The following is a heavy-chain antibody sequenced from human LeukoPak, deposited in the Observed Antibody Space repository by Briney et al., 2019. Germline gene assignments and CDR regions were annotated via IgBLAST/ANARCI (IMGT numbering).Heavy chain of an antibody. Sequence: GGSLRLSCAASGFTFSSYAMHWVRQAPGKGLEWVAVISYDGSNKYYADFVKGRFTISRDNSKSTLYLQVNSLRAEDTAVYYCAKDPRVHGSGSYYFDYWGQGALVTVSS. V-gene: IGHV3-30-3*01. D-gene: IGHD3-10*01. CDR2: ISYDGSNK. J-gene: IGHJ4*02. CDR1: GFTFSSYA. CDR3: AKDPRVHGSGSYYFDY.